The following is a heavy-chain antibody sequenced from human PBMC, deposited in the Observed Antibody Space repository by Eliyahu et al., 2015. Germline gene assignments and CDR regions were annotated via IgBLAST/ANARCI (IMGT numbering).Heavy chain of an antibody. CDR1: GFSLSTSGMG. CDR2: IYWDDDQ. D-gene: IGHD4-17*01. J-gene: IGHJ6*02. CDR3: AHRATVFNSGMAV. Sequence: QITLRESGPTLVKPTQTLTLTCTFSGFSLSTSGMGVGWIRQSPGKALEWLAVIYWDDDQRYSPSLKSRLTVTKDTSKNQVVLRMTNMDPVDTGTYYCAHRATVFNSGMAVWGQGTTVVVSS. V-gene: IGHV2-5*02.